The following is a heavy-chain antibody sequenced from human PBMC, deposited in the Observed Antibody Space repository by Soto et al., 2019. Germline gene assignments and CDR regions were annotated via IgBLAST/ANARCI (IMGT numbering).Heavy chain of an antibody. J-gene: IGHJ6*02. CDR3: ARDLPYGMDV. CDR1: GYTFTGYY. Sequence: QVQLVQSGAEVKKPGASVKVSCKASGYTFTGYYMHWVRQAPGQGLEWMGWINPNSGGTNYAQKCQGRVTMTRDTTVSTAYMELSMLRSDDTAVYDCARDLPYGMDVWCQGTTVTVSS. CDR2: INPNSGGT. V-gene: IGHV1-2*02.